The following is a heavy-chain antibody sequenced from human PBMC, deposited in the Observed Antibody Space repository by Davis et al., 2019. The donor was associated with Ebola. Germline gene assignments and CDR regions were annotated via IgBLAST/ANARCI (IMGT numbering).Heavy chain of an antibody. J-gene: IGHJ6*02. Sequence: SVKVSCKASGGTFSSYAISWVRQAPGQGLEWMGGIIPIFGTANYAQTFQGRVTITRDTSTSTVHLEVRRLRSEDTAVYYCARDGPDYYGLDVWGQGTAVAVSS. CDR2: IIPIFGTA. V-gene: IGHV1-69*06. CDR1: GGTFSSYA. CDR3: ARDGPDYYGLDV.